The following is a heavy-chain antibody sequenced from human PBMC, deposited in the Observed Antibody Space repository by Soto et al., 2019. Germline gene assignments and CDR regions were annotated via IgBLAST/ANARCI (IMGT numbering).Heavy chain of an antibody. D-gene: IGHD2-15*01. Sequence: ASVKVSCKASGYTFTGYYMHWVRQAPGQGLEWMGWINPNSGGTNYAQKFQGWVTMTRDTSISTAYMELGRLRSDDTAVYYCARSAVVVVAATHSSMDVWGQGTTVTVSS. V-gene: IGHV1-2*04. CDR3: ARSAVVVVAATHSSMDV. J-gene: IGHJ6*02. CDR1: GYTFTGYY. CDR2: INPNSGGT.